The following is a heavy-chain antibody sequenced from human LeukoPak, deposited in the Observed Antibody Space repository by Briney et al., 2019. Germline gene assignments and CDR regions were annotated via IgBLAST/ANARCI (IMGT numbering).Heavy chain of an antibody. CDR2: IIPIFGTA. CDR3: ARGGYSSSSADY. V-gene: IGHV1-69*05. J-gene: IGHJ4*02. D-gene: IGHD6-6*01. CDR1: LGTFSSYA. Sequence: SVKVSCKASLGTFSSYAISWVRQAPGQGLDWMGRIIPIFGTANYAQKFQGRVTITTDESTSTAYMELSSLRSEDTAVYYCARGGYSSSSADYWGQGTLVTVSS.